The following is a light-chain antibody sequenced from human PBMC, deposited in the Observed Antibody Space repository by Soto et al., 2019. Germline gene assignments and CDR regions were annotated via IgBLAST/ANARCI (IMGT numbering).Light chain of an antibody. J-gene: IGKJ1*01. V-gene: IGKV1-5*01. CDR2: VVS. CDR1: QSINTW. Sequence: DIQMTQAHSTVSASVGDRLTITARASQSINTWLAWYRQQPGEAPQPLIYVVSTLAMGVTSRLSGSGSGTDFSLSVSRLHPEDFANFYCQEYETYSLTFGQGTTVE. CDR3: QEYETYSLT.